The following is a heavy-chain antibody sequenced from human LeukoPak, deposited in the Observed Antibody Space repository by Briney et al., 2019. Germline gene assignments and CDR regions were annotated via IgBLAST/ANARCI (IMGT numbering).Heavy chain of an antibody. Sequence: GGSLRLSCAASGLTFSSYSMNWVRQAPGKGLEWVSYISSSSSTIYYADSVKGRFTISRDNAKNSLYLQMNSLRAEDTAVYYCARGESWSNYYYYMDVWGKGTTVTVSS. CDR3: ARGESWSNYYYYMDV. CDR2: ISSSSSTI. J-gene: IGHJ6*03. CDR1: GLTFSSYS. D-gene: IGHD6-13*01. V-gene: IGHV3-48*04.